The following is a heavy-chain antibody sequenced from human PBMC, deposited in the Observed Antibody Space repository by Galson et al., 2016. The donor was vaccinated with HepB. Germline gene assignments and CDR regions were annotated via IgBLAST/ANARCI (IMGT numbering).Heavy chain of an antibody. CDR2: IHSDGSTT. CDR3: ARDYFCVGASCRGERGRFDY. V-gene: IGHV3-74*01. Sequence: SLRLSCAASGFIFSNYWMHWVRQAPGKGLVWVSRIHSDGSTTSYADSVKGRFTVSRDNAKNTLYMQMNSLRAEDTAMYYCARDYFCVGASCRGERGRFDYWGQGALVTVSS. CDR1: GFIFSNYW. J-gene: IGHJ4*02. D-gene: IGHD2-21*01.